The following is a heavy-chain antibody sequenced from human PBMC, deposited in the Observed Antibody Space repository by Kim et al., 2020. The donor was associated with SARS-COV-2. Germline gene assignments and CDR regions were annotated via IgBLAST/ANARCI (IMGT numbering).Heavy chain of an antibody. D-gene: IGHD3-22*01. CDR2: ISGSGGRT. Sequence: GGSLRLSCAASGFKFSDYDMSWVRQTPGKGPEWVSAISGSGGRTDYTDSVKGRFTISRDNSKSTLYLQMNSLTTADTALYYCAISHPLLIVSFYFWGQG. CDR1: GFKFSDYD. CDR3: AISHPLLIVSFYF. V-gene: IGHV3-23*01. J-gene: IGHJ4*02.